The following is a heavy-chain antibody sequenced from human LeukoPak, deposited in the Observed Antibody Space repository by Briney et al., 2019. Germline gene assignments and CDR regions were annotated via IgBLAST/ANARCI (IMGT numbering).Heavy chain of an antibody. CDR3: VRGRGAGPGAHFDY. V-gene: IGHV3-11*01. CDR2: ISNTGDFI. CDR1: GLTFSDEY. D-gene: IGHD3-10*01. Sequence: GGSLRLSCAASGLTFSDEYMSWIRQAPGKGLEWDSYISNTGDFIAYADSVKGRFTMSRDNAKNSLYLQMNSLRAEDAAAYYCVRGRGAGPGAHFDYWGQGTLVTVSS. J-gene: IGHJ4*02.